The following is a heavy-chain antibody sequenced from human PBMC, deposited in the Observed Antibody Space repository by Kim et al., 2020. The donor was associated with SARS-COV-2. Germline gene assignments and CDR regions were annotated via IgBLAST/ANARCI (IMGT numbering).Heavy chain of an antibody. J-gene: IGHJ6*03. D-gene: IGHD3-3*01. CDR2: ISSSGSTI. CDR3: ARVVGITIFGVVIIPGGDMDV. CDR1: GFTFSSYE. Sequence: GGSLRLSCAASGFTFSSYEMNWVRQAPGKGLEWVSYISSSGSTIYYADSVKGRFTISRDNAKNSLYLQMNSLRAEDTAVYYCARVVGITIFGVVIIPGGDMDVWGKGTTVTVSS. V-gene: IGHV3-48*03.